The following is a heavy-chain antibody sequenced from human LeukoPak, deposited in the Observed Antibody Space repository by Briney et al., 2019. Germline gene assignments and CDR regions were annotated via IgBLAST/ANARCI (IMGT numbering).Heavy chain of an antibody. V-gene: IGHV4-30-4*01. D-gene: IGHD2-2*01. CDR2: IYYSGST. CDR1: GGSISSGDSY. J-gene: IGHJ3*02. CDR3: ARAKYGGAFDI. Sequence: SQILSLTCTVSGGSISSGDSYWSWIRQPPGKGLEWIGYIYYSGSTYYNPSLKSRVTISVDTSKNQFSLKLSSVTAADTAVYYCARAKYGGAFDIWGQGTMVTVSS.